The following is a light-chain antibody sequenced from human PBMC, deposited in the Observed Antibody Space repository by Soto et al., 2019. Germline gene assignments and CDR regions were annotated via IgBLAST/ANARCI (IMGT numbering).Light chain of an antibody. CDR3: QQYNSWPLT. CDR1: QSVSSSY. J-gene: IGKJ4*01. CDR2: DIS. V-gene: IGKV3D-15*01. Sequence: EIVFTQSPSTLSLSPGERATLSCGASQSVSSSYLAWYQQKPGQPPRLLIYDISTRATGIPTRFSGSGSGTEFTLTISSLQSEDFAVYYCQQYNSWPLTFGGGTKVDIK.